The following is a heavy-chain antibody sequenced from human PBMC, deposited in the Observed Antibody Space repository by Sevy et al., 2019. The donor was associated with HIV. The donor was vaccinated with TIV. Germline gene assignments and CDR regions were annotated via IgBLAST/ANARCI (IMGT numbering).Heavy chain of an antibody. Sequence: SETQSLTCTVSGVSITSLYWNWIRQPPGKGLEWIANIYYNGHINYNPSLKSRVTLSLDTSKNQFSLRLSSVTAADTAMYYCAGENAWGRGYSWGQGTLVTVSS. CDR2: IYYNGHI. CDR1: GVSITSLY. D-gene: IGHD1-26*01. V-gene: IGHV4-59*08. CDR3: AGENAWGRGYS. J-gene: IGHJ4*02.